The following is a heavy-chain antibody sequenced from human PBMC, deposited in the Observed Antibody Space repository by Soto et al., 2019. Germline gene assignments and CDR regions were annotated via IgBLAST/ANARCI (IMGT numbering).Heavy chain of an antibody. Sequence: GGSLRLSCAASGFTFSSYAMSWVRQAPGKGLEWVSAISGSGGSTYYADSVKGRFTISRDNSKNTLYLQMNSLRAEDTAVYYCAKGPAYYDILTGSPWPSDYWGQGTLVTVSS. D-gene: IGHD3-9*01. CDR1: GFTFSSYA. CDR3: AKGPAYYDILTGSPWPSDY. CDR2: ISGSGGST. V-gene: IGHV3-23*01. J-gene: IGHJ4*02.